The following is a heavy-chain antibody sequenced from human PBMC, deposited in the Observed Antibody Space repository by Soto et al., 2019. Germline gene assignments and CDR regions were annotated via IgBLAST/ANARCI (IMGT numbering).Heavy chain of an antibody. CDR2: INHSGST. J-gene: IGHJ3*02. V-gene: IGHV4-39*07. D-gene: IGHD2-15*01. Sequence: SETLSLTCTVSGDSISSSRYYWGWIRQPPGKGLEWIGTINHSGSTSYYPSLKSRVTISVDTSKNQFSLKLSSVTAADTAVYYCAREREADCSGGSCYLGNAFDIWGKGTMVTVSS. CDR1: GDSISSSRYY. CDR3: AREREADCSGGSCYLGNAFDI.